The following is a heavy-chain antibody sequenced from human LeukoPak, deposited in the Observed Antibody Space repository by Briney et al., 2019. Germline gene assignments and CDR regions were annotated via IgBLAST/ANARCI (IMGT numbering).Heavy chain of an antibody. Sequence: ASVKVSCNVSGYTFIAYYIHWVRQATGQGLEWMGWMNPNSGNTGYAQKFQGRVTITRNTSISTAYMELSSLRSEDTAVYYCARVDYGSGTGRFDYWGQGTLVTVSS. CDR3: ARVDYGSGTGRFDY. V-gene: IGHV1-8*03. D-gene: IGHD3-10*01. CDR1: GYTFIAYY. CDR2: MNPNSGNT. J-gene: IGHJ4*02.